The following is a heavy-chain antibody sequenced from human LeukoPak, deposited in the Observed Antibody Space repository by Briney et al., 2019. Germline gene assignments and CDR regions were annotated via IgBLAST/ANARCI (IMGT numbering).Heavy chain of an antibody. CDR2: ISGSGGST. CDR3: AKDIAESGDAFDI. J-gene: IGHJ3*02. CDR1: GFTVSSNY. Sequence: GGSLRLSCAASGFTVSSNYMSWVRQAPGKGLEWVSAISGSGGSTYYADSVKGRFTISRDNSKNSLYLQMNSLRAEDTALYYCAKDIAESGDAFDIWGQGTMVTVSS. V-gene: IGHV3-43D*03.